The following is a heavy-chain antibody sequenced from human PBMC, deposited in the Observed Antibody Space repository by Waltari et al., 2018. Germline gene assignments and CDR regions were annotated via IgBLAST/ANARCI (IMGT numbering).Heavy chain of an antibody. J-gene: IGHJ4*02. V-gene: IGHV3-23*01. Sequence: EVQLLESGGGLVQPGGSLRLSCAASGFTCSSCAMSWVRQAPGKGLEWVSAISGSGGSTYYADSVKGRFTISRDNSKNTLYLQMNSLRAEDTAVYYCAKGGYGDYSLFDYWGQGTLVTVSS. CDR1: GFTCSSCA. CDR2: ISGSGGST. CDR3: AKGGYGDYSLFDY. D-gene: IGHD4-17*01.